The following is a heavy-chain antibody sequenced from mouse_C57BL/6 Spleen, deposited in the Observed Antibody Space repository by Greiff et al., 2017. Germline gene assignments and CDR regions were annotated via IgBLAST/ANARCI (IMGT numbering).Heavy chain of an antibody. D-gene: IGHD2-9*01. Sequence: EVKLMESGGGLVKPGGSLKLSCAASGFTFSSYAMSWVRQTPEKRLEWVATISDGGSYTYYPDNVKGRFTISRDNAKNNLYLQMSHLKSEDTAMYYCARDLLWLRRGDYYAMDYWGQGTSVTVSS. V-gene: IGHV5-4*01. CDR2: ISDGGSYT. J-gene: IGHJ4*01. CDR1: GFTFSSYA. CDR3: ARDLLWLRRGDYYAMDY.